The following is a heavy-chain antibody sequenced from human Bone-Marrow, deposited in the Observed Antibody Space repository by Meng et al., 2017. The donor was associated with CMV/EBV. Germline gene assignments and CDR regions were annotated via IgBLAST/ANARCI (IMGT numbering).Heavy chain of an antibody. J-gene: IGHJ4*02. V-gene: IGHV3-7*01. CDR3: ASEPDYY. CDR1: GFTFSSYW. Sequence: GEALKISCAASGFTFSSYWMSWVRQAPGKGLEWVANIKQDGSEKYYVESVKGRFTISRDNAKNSLYLKMNSLRAEDTAVYYCASEPDYYWGQGTLVTVSS. CDR2: IKQDGSEK. D-gene: IGHD2-2*01.